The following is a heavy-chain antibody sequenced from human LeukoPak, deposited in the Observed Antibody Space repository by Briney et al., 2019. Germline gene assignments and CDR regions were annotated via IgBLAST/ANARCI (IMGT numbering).Heavy chain of an antibody. Sequence: GESLKISCNASGYRFTSYWIGWVRQMPGKGLEWMGIIYPGDSDTRYSPSFQGQVTITADKSISTAYLQWSSLKASDTAMYYCAKPRYYGSGSSLNYWGQGTLVTVSS. CDR2: IYPGDSDT. CDR3: AKPRYYGSGSSLNY. V-gene: IGHV5-51*01. D-gene: IGHD3-10*01. J-gene: IGHJ4*02. CDR1: GYRFTSYW.